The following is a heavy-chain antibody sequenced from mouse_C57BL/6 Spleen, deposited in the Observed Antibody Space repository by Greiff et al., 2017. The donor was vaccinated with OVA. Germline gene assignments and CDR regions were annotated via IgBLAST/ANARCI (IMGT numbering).Heavy chain of an antibody. D-gene: IGHD2-4*01. CDR2: ISGGGGNT. V-gene: IGHV5-9*01. CDR3: ARPDYDDYAMDY. Sequence: EVKLVESGGGLVKPGGSLKLSCAASGFTFSSYTMSWVRQTPEKRLEWVATISGGGGNTYYPDSVKGRFTISRDNAKNTLYLQMSSLRSEDTALYYCARPDYDDYAMDYWGQGTSVTVSA. CDR1: GFTFSSYT. J-gene: IGHJ4*01.